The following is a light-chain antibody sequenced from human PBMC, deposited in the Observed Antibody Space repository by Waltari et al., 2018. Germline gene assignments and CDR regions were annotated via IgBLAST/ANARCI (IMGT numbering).Light chain of an antibody. CDR2: AAS. J-gene: IGKJ1*01. Sequence: DIQMTQFPSAMSASIGDTVTITCGGTRGVSNYLAWFQHRPGQVPRRVIYAASALHAGVPSRFSGGGSGTQFTLTISGLQPEDAATYYCLHHNNYPWAFGQGTKVEIK. CDR3: LHHNNYPWA. CDR1: RGVSNY. V-gene: IGKV1-17*03.